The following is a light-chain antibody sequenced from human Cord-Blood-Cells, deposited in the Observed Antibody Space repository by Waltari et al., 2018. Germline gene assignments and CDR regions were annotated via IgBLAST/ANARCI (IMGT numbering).Light chain of an antibody. J-gene: IGLJ2*01. CDR2: DVS. Sequence: QSALTQPASVSGSPGQSITISCTGTSSHVGGYNYVPWYQQHPGKAPKLMIYDVSNRPSGVSNRFSGSKSGNTASLPISGLQAEDEADYYCSSYTSSSTLVVFGGGTKLTVL. CDR3: SSYTSSSTLVV. V-gene: IGLV2-14*01. CDR1: SSHVGGYNY.